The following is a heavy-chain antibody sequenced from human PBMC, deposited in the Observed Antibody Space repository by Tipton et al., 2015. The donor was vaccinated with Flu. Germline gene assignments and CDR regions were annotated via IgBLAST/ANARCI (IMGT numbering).Heavy chain of an antibody. Sequence: SLRLSCAASGFSFSNYGMHWVRQAPGKGLEWAAVISYDGSNKYYADSVKGRFTISRDNSKNTLYLQMNSLRAEDTAVYYCAKAQGTYPNDFDYWGQGTLVTVSS. CDR2: ISYDGSNK. CDR3: AKAQGTYPNDFDY. CDR1: GFSFSNYG. V-gene: IGHV3-30*18. J-gene: IGHJ4*02.